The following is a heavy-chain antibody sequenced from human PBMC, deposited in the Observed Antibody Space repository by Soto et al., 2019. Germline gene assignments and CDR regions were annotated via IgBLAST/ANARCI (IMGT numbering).Heavy chain of an antibody. J-gene: IGHJ6*02. V-gene: IGHV1-46*01. D-gene: IGHD6-13*01. CDR3: ARDGYSSSWFWGGGYYYYYGMDV. CDR1: GYTFTSCY. Sequence: ASVKVSCKXSGYTFTSCYMHWVRQAPGQGLEWMGIINPSGGSTSYAQKFQGRVTMTRDTSTSTVYMELSSLRSEDAAVYYCARDGYSSSWFWGGGYYYYYGMDVWGQGTTVTVSS. CDR2: INPSGGST.